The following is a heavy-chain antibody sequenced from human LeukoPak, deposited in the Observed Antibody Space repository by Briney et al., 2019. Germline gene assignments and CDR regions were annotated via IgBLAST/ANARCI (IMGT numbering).Heavy chain of an antibody. CDR2: ISYNGSNE. D-gene: IGHD3-9*01. CDR3: ARSFDWFFSWYFDL. J-gene: IGHJ2*01. Sequence: GGSLRLSCAASGFTFSSYAMHWVRQAPGKGLEWVSIISYNGSNEYYADSVKGRFTISRDNSKNTLYLQMNSLRVEDTAAYYCARSFDWFFSWYFDLWGRGTLVTVSS. V-gene: IGHV3-30*04. CDR1: GFTFSSYA.